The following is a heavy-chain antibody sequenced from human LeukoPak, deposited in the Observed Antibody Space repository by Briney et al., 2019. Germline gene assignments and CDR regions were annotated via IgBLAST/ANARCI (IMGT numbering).Heavy chain of an antibody. CDR2: VNENGREI. CDR3: ARDFRFLEDY. V-gene: IGHV3-7*01. D-gene: IGHD3-3*01. Sequence: PGGSLRLSCAASGFTFRSYYMSWVRQAPGKGLEWVAKVNENGREIYYADSVRGRFTISRDNAKNSVYLQMNNLRAEDTAVYYCARDFRFLEDYWGQGTLVTVSS. J-gene: IGHJ4*02. CDR1: GFTFRSYY.